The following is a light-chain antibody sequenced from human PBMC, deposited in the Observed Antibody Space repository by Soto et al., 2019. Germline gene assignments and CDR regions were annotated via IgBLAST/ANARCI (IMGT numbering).Light chain of an antibody. CDR2: EVI. J-gene: IGLJ1*01. CDR1: SSDIGGYNY. Sequence: QSVLTQPPSASGSPGQSVTISCTGTSSDIGGYNYVSWYQQHPGKAPKLMIYEVIKRPSGVPDRFSGSRSGNTASLTVSGLQAEDEADYYCSSYTGTNNPYVFGTGTKVTVL. V-gene: IGLV2-8*01. CDR3: SSYTGTNNPYV.